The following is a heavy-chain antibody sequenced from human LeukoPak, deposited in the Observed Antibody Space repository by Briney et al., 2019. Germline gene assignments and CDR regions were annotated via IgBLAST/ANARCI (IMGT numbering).Heavy chain of an antibody. J-gene: IGHJ4*02. Sequence: KPSETLSLTCTVSGGSISSYYWSWIRQAPGKGLEWIGNIYYSGSTNYSPSLKSRVTISVDTSENHFSLKLSSVTAADTAVYYCARHPILGSTTYPLDYWGQGTLVTVSS. CDR1: GGSISSYY. CDR3: ARHPILGSTTYPLDY. CDR2: IYYSGST. V-gene: IGHV4-59*08. D-gene: IGHD1-26*01.